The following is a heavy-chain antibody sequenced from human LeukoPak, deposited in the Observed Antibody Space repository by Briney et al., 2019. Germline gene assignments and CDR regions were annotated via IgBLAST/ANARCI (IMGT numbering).Heavy chain of an antibody. CDR2: IKQDGSEK. J-gene: IGHJ4*02. D-gene: IGHD3-10*01. CDR1: GFTFSNYW. CDR3: SKDAGSGTYGTFDY. Sequence: PGGSLRLSCVVSGFTFSNYWMSWVRQAPGKGLEWLANIKQDGSEKYYVDSVKGRFTISRDNSKNTLYLQMNSLRAEDTALYYCSKDAGSGTYGTFDYWGQGTLVIVSS. V-gene: IGHV3-7*03.